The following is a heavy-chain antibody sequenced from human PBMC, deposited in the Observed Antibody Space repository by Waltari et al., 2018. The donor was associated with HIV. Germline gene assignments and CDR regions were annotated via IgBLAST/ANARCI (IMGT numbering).Heavy chain of an antibody. CDR3: AREGYGMDV. V-gene: IGHV4-59*01. CDR1: GGSISSYY. CDR2: IYYSGST. Sequence: QVQLQESGPGLVKPSATLSLTCTVPGGSISSYYWSWIRQPPGKGLAWIGYIYYSGSTNYNPSLKSRVTISVDTSKNQFSLKLSSVTAADTAVDYCAREGYGMDVWGQGTTVTVSS. J-gene: IGHJ6*02.